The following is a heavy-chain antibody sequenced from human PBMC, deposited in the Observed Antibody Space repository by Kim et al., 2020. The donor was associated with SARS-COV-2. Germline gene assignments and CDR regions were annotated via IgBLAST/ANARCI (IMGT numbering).Heavy chain of an antibody. CDR2: ISSSSTI. D-gene: IGHD3-9*01. CDR3: ARDSLRYFDP. Sequence: GGSLRLSCAASGFTFSSYSMNWVRQAPGKGLEWVSYISSSSTIYYADSVKGRFTISRDNAKNSLYLQMNSLRDEDTAVYYCARDSLRYFDPWGQGTMVTVSS. V-gene: IGHV3-48*02. CDR1: GFTFSSYS. J-gene: IGHJ3*01.